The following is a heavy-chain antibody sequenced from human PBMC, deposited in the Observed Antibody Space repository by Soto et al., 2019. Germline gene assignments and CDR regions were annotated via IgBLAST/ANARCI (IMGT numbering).Heavy chain of an antibody. CDR3: ARDYDVNTAVDYWYFDL. V-gene: IGHV4-4*07. Sequence: QVQLQESGPRLVTPSETLPLTCSVSGGSIPNHYWGGIRQPPGKGLEFIGRIYPSGRAHYNPSLQDRVTMSVDTSKNQFSLKVNSVTAADTAIYYCARDYDVNTAVDYWYFDLWGRGTLVTVSS. CDR1: GGSIPNHY. CDR2: IYPSGRA. D-gene: IGHD5-18*01. J-gene: IGHJ2*01.